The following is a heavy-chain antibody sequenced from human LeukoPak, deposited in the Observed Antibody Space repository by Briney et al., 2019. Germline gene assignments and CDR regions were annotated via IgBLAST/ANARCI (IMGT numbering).Heavy chain of an antibody. CDR3: AKGALSSSRQNWLDP. CDR1: GFTFSIAA. Sequence: GGSLRLSCSASGFTFSIAAMHWVRQAPGKGLQYVSVISGNGVSSYADSVKGRFIISRDNSKNTVYLQMNSLRAEDTAVYYCAKGALSSSRQNWLDPWGQGTLVTVSS. J-gene: IGHJ5*02. CDR2: ISGNGVS. D-gene: IGHD2-2*01. V-gene: IGHV3-64*04.